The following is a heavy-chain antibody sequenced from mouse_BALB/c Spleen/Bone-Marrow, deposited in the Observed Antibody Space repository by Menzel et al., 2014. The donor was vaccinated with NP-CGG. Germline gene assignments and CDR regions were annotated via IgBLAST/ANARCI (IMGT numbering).Heavy chain of an antibody. CDR1: GYAFSSFW. V-gene: IGHV1-80*01. D-gene: IGHD2-4*01. CDR3: ARDDYGPDY. CDR2: IYPGDGET. J-gene: IGHJ2*01. Sequence: VQLQQSGAELVRPGSSVKISCKASGYAFSSFWMNWVKQRPGQGLEWIGQIYPGDGETNYNGKFKGKATLTADKSSSTAYMQHSSLTSEDSAVYFCARDDYGPDYWGQGTTLTVSS.